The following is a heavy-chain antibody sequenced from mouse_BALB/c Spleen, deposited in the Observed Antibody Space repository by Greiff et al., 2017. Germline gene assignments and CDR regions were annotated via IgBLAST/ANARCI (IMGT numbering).Heavy chain of an antibody. Sequence: QVQLQQSGAELVMPGASVKMSCKASGYTFTDYWMHWVQQRPGQGLEWIGAINISDSYTSYNQKLNVKATLTVVESSGTAYMQLSRLTSVDSAVYYCAIYGYDGREYAMENGGQGATV. CDR2: INISDSYT. CDR1: GYTFTDYW. D-gene: IGHD2-2*01. CDR3: AIYGYDGREYAMEN. V-gene: IGHV1-69*01. J-gene: IGHJ4*01.